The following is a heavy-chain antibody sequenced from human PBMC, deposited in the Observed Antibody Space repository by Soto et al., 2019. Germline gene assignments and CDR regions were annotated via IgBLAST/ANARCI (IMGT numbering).Heavy chain of an antibody. J-gene: IGHJ6*04. D-gene: IGHD4-17*01. V-gene: IGHV3-72*01. Sequence: EVQLVESGGGLVQPGGSLRLSCAASGFTFSDHYMDWVRQAPGKGLEWVGRTRNKANSYTTEYAASVNGRFTISRDDSKSPQHLQMNSRNPHETAAYYCASAGGPNTSAHGDYAYPVRDYYYYYGMDVWGKGTPVTVSS. CDR2: TRNKANSYTT. CDR1: GFTFSDHY. CDR3: ASAGGPNTSAHGDYAYPVRDYYYYYGMDV.